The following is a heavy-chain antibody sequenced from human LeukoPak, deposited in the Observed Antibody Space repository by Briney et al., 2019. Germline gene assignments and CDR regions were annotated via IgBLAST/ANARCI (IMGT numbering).Heavy chain of an antibody. D-gene: IGHD1-1*01. CDR3: ARVVKTTGLYYFDY. CDR2: ISATGGTI. CDR1: GFTFSSNG. V-gene: IGHV3-48*01. Sequence: GGSLRLSCAASGFTFSSNGMNWVRQAPGKGLEWVSYISATGGTIYYADSVKGRFTISRDNSKNTLYLQMNSLRAEDTAVYYCARVVKTTGLYYFDYWGQGTLVTVSS. J-gene: IGHJ4*02.